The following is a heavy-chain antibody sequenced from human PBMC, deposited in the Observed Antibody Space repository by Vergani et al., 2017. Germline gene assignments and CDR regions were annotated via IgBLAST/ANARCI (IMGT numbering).Heavy chain of an antibody. CDR3: ARMTTFSGTTCSGAFDL. D-gene: IGHD2-2*01. CDR2: IYMNGNT. Sequence: QVQLQESGPGLVKPSETLSLTCTVSGGSISSYYWSWIRQPAGKGLEWIGRIYMNGNTNYNPSLKSRVAVSVDTSKNQFSLKLTSVTAADTAIYYCARMTTFSGTTCSGAFDLWGQGTMVTVSA. CDR1: GGSISSYY. V-gene: IGHV4-4*07. J-gene: IGHJ3*01.